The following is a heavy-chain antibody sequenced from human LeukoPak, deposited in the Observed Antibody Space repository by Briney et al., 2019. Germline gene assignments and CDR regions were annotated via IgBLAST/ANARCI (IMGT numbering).Heavy chain of an antibody. V-gene: IGHV3-21*01. J-gene: IGHJ4*02. CDR2: ISSSSSYI. CDR3: ASVPNYYDSSGPFDY. CDR1: GFTFSSYS. D-gene: IGHD3-22*01. Sequence: GGSLRLSCAASGFTFSSYSMNWVRQAPGKGLEWVSSISSSSSYIYYADSVKGRFTISRDNAKNSLYLQMNSLRAEDTAVYYCASVPNYYDSSGPFDYWGQGTLVTVSS.